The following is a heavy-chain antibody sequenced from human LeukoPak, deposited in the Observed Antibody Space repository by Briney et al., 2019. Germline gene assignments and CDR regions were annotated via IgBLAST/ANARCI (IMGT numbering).Heavy chain of an antibody. CDR2: INPSGGST. D-gene: IGHD3-22*01. CDR1: GYTFTSYY. Sequence: ASVKVSCKASGYTFTSYYMHWVRQAPGQGLEWMGIINPSGGSTSYAQKFQGRVTMTRDTSTSTVYMELSSLRSEDTAVYYCARDYYTYYYDSSGYPYLDYWGQGTLVTVSS. CDR3: ARDYYTYYYDSSGYPYLDY. V-gene: IGHV1-46*01. J-gene: IGHJ4*02.